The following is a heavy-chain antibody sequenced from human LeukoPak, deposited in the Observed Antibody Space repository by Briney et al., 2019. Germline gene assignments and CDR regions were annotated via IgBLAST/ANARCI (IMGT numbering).Heavy chain of an antibody. CDR3: ARVYTAAAGMDY. Sequence: ASVEVSCKASGYTFTGYYMHWVRQAPGQGLEWMGWINPNSGGTNYAQKFQGRVTMTRDTSISTAYMELSRLRSDDTAVYYCARVYTAAAGMDYWGQGTLVTASS. D-gene: IGHD6-13*01. V-gene: IGHV1-2*02. CDR1: GYTFTGYY. J-gene: IGHJ4*02. CDR2: INPNSGGT.